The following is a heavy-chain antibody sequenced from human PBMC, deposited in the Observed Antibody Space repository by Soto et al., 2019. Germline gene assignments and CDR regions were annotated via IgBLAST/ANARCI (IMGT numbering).Heavy chain of an antibody. D-gene: IGHD2-21*02. CDR1: GGSVSSGSYY. Sequence: PSETLSLTCTVSGGSVSSGSYYWSWIRQPPGKGLEWIGYIYYSGSTNYNPSLKSRVTISVDTSKNQFSLKLSSVTAADTAVYYCARETTGLACGGDCSSGYFQHWGQGTLVTVSS. CDR2: IYYSGST. CDR3: ARETTGLACGGDCSSGYFQH. V-gene: IGHV4-61*01. J-gene: IGHJ1*01.